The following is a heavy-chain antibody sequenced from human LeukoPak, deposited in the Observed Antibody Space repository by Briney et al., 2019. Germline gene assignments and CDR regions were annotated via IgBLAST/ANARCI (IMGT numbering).Heavy chain of an antibody. V-gene: IGHV3-74*03. CDR2: IHSDGRTT. CDR3: TGLLDF. D-gene: IGHD7-27*01. J-gene: IGHJ4*02. Sequence: GGSLRLSCTASGFTISSYWMHWVRQVPGKGLVWVSCIHSDGRTTTYADSVKGRFTISRDNAKNTAYLQMNSLRAEDTAVYYCTGLLDFWGQGTLVTVSS. CDR1: GFTISSYW.